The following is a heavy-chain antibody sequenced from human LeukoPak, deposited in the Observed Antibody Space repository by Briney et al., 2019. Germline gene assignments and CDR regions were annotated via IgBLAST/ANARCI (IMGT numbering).Heavy chain of an antibody. Sequence: PSVKVSCKASGYTFIDYYIHWVRQAPGQGLEWMGRINPNSGGTNYAQKFQGRVTMTRDTSISTAYMEVSSLRSDDTAVYYCSRGDMATPWGQGTLVTVSS. V-gene: IGHV1-2*02. CDR2: INPNSGGT. D-gene: IGHD5-24*01. CDR1: GYTFIDYY. CDR3: SRGDMATP. J-gene: IGHJ5*02.